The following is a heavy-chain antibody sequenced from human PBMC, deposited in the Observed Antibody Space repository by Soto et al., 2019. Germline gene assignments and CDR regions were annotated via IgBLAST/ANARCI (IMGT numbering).Heavy chain of an antibody. J-gene: IGHJ4*02. CDR1: GFTFSSYA. Sequence: PGGSLRLSCAASGFTFSSYAMSWVRQAPGKGLEWVXAXSXXXGXTXXXDXXXXRVTISRDNSKNTRYLQMNSLRAEDTAVYYCAKDSDGSYSKPFDYWGQGTLVTVSS. V-gene: IGHV3-23*01. CDR3: AKDSDGSYSKPFDY. CDR2: XSXXXGXT. D-gene: IGHD1-26*01.